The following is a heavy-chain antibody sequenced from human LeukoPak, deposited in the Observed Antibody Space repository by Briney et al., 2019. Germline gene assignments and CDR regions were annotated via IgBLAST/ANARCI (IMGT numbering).Heavy chain of an antibody. Sequence: VGSLRLSCAASGFTFSSYAMSWVRQAPGKGLEWISATSGSGGSTYYADSVKGRFTISRDNSKNTLYLQMNSLRAEDTAVYYCAKAHSSGWFYYYYMDVWGRGTTVTVSS. V-gene: IGHV3-23*01. CDR3: AKAHSSGWFYYYYMDV. J-gene: IGHJ6*03. CDR1: GFTFSSYA. D-gene: IGHD6-19*01. CDR2: TSGSGGST.